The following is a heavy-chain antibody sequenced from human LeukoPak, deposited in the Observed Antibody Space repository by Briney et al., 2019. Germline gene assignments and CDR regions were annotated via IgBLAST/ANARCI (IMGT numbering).Heavy chain of an antibody. CDR1: GFTFSSYW. D-gene: IGHD3-3*01. V-gene: IGHV3-7*01. Sequence: GGSLRLSCAASGFTFSSYWMSWVRQAPGKGLEWVANIEKDGSEKNYVDSVKGRFIVSRDNSKNSLFLQMNSLRAEDTAVYYCARSRTSSGVAIMGAFDIWGQGTMATVSS. CDR3: ARSRTSSGVAIMGAFDI. J-gene: IGHJ3*02. CDR2: IEKDGSEK.